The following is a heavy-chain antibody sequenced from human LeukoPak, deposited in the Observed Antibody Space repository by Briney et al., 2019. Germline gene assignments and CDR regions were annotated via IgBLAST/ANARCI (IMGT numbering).Heavy chain of an antibody. J-gene: IGHJ4*02. Sequence: SEALSLTCDVSGVSINTCCYYWTWIRQPPGKGLEWIGYKYYSGSTRYNSSLRSRLTISLDTSKNQFSLRLTSVPAADTAVYYCARGRSYGFDFDSWGRGTLVIVSS. CDR2: KYYSGST. CDR1: GVSINTCCYY. D-gene: IGHD3-16*02. CDR3: ARGRSYGFDFDS. V-gene: IGHV4-61*01.